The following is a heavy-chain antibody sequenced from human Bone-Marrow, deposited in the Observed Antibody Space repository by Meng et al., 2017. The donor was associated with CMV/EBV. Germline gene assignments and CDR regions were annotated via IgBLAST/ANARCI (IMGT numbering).Heavy chain of an antibody. D-gene: IGHD5-24*01. J-gene: IGHJ4*02. Sequence: GESLKISCAASGFTFSSYWMSWVRQAPGKGLEWVANIKQDGSEKYYVDSVKGRFTISRDNAKNSLFLQMNSLRADDTALYFCARGWLQFDYWGQGALVTVSS. V-gene: IGHV3-7*04. CDR2: IKQDGSEK. CDR1: GFTFSSYW. CDR3: ARGWLQFDY.